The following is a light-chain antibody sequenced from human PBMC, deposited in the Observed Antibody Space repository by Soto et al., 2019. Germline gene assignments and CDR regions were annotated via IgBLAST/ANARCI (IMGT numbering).Light chain of an antibody. Sequence: EIVLTQSPPTLSLSPGERATLSCRASQSVSSSYLAWYQQKPGQAPRLLIYGASSRATGIPDRFSGSGSGTDFTLTISRLEPEDFAVYYCQQYGSSPQTFGQGTKVDIK. J-gene: IGKJ1*01. V-gene: IGKV3-20*01. CDR3: QQYGSSPQT. CDR2: GAS. CDR1: QSVSSSY.